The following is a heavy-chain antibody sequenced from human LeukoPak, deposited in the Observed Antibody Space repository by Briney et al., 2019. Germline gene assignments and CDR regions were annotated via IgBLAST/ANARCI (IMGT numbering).Heavy chain of an antibody. CDR3: TRRAKDDSSGYYST. CDR2: IRSKAKSYAT. Sequence: GGSLRLSCAASGFTFSGSAMHWVRQASGKGLEWVGRIRSKAKSYATAYAASVKGRFTISRDESKNTAYLQMNSLKTEDTAVYYCTRRAKDDSSGYYSTWGQGTLVTVSS. D-gene: IGHD3-22*01. CDR1: GFTFSGSA. V-gene: IGHV3-73*01. J-gene: IGHJ5*02.